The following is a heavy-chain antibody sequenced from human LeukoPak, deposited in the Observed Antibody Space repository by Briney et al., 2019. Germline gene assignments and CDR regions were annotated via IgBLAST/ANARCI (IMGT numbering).Heavy chain of an antibody. D-gene: IGHD5-18*01. V-gene: IGHV4-59*01. CDR1: GGSISSYY. Sequence: SETLSLTCTVSGGSISSYYWSWIRQPPGKGLEWIGYIYYSGSTNYNPSLKSRVTISVDASKYQFSLKLSSVTAADTAVYYCARRRGYVYGMDVWGQGTTVTVSS. J-gene: IGHJ6*02. CDR3: ARRRGYVYGMDV. CDR2: IYYSGST.